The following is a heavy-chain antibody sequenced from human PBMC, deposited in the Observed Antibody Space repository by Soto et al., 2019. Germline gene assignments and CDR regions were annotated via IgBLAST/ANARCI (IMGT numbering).Heavy chain of an antibody. D-gene: IGHD2-21*01. CDR3: ARSRPQSSDFPGVIPWDAFDV. V-gene: IGHV1-69*01. CDR1: GGALSSSG. J-gene: IGHJ3*01. CDR2: VIPIFGTT. Sequence: LVQSGAEMKKPGSSVRVSCKASGGALSSSGITWXXXXXXXXXXXVAGVIPIFGTTKNAPKFQGRVTVSADESTSTAYMELSSLTSEDTAVYLCARSRPQSSDFPGVIPWDAFDVWGQGTLVTVSS.